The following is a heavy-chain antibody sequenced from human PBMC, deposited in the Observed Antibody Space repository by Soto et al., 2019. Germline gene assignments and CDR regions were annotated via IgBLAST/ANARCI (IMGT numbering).Heavy chain of an antibody. CDR1: GFPFSSYG. CDR3: AKGPSYDSSGSFDY. V-gene: IGHV3-30*02. D-gene: IGHD3-22*01. J-gene: IGHJ4*02. CDR2: IWYDGSNK. Sequence: GGSLRLSCAASGFPFSSYGMHWVRQAPGKGLEWVAVIWYDGSNKYYADSVKGRFTISRDNSKNTLYLQMNSLRAEDTAVYYCAKGPSYDSSGSFDYWGQGTLVTVSS.